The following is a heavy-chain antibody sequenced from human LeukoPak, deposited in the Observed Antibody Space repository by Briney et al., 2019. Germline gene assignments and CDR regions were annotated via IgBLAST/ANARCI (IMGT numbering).Heavy chain of an antibody. CDR1: GGSISSSSYY. CDR2: IYYSGST. D-gene: IGHD6-13*01. J-gene: IGHJ4*02. V-gene: IGHV4-39*01. CDR3: ARHRDSSSPGFDY. Sequence: SETLSLTCTVSGGSISSSSYYWGWIRQPPGKGLEWIGSIYYSGSTYYNPSLKSRVTISVDTSKDQFSLKLSSVTAADTAVYYCARHRDSSSPGFDYWGQGTLVTVSS.